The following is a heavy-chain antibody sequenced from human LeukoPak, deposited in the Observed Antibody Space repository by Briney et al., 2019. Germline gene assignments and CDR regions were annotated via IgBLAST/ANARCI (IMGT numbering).Heavy chain of an antibody. CDR3: AKSGTIIVVGTPGSWFDP. CDR1: GFTFSDYY. CDR2: ITGSGGGT. Sequence: QPGGSLRLSCAASGFTFSDYYVSWIRQAPGKGLEWVSSITGSGGGTYYADSVKGRFIISRDNSKNTLYLQMNSLGAEDTAVYYCAKSGTIIVVGTPGSWFDPWGQGTLVTVSS. V-gene: IGHV3-23*01. D-gene: IGHD3-22*01. J-gene: IGHJ5*02.